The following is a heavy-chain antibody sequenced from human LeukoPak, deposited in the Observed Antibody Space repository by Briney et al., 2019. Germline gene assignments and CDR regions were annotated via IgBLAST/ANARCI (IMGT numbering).Heavy chain of an antibody. V-gene: IGHV1-8*01. J-gene: IGHJ4*02. CDR2: MKPNSGGK. Sequence: GASLTVSCTASGYTFTSYDINWVRQAPGQGLEWMGWMKPNSGGKAYDQKFRGSVTMTRNTSISTAYMELSSLRSEDTAVYYCARRSRSYGSGNIGGYWGQGTLVTVSS. CDR1: GYTFTSYD. CDR3: ARRSRSYGSGNIGGY. D-gene: IGHD3-10*01.